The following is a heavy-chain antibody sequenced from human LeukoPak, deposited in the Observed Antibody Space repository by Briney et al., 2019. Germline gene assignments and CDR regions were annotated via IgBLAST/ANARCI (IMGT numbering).Heavy chain of an antibody. J-gene: IGHJ6*02. V-gene: IGHV3-33*01. CDR2: IWYDGSNK. Sequence: PRGSLRLSYAASGFSFSNHGIHWVRQAPGKGLEWVALIWYDGSNKYYADSVKGRFAISRDDSENTVYLQMNSLRAEDTSVYYCARDGEYCSAGCTSHSYSYGMDVWGQGTTVTVSS. CDR3: ARDGEYCSAGCTSHSYSYGMDV. D-gene: IGHD2-15*01. CDR1: GFSFSNHG.